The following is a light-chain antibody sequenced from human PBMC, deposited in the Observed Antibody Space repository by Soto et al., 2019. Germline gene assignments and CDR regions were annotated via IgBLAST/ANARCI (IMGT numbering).Light chain of an antibody. J-gene: IGLJ3*02. CDR3: CSYVGDHTLV. CDR2: EVT. CDR1: HTL. Sequence: QSALTQPASVSGSPGQSITISCSGTHTLVSWYQHVPGKGPRLIIYEVTERPSGVSSRFSGSKSVDTASLIISGLQAEDEAIYYCCSYVGDHTLVFGGGTKLTVL. V-gene: IGLV2-23*02.